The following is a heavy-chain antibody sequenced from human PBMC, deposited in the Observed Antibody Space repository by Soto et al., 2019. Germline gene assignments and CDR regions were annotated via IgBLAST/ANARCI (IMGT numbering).Heavy chain of an antibody. D-gene: IGHD6-6*01. J-gene: IGHJ6*02. Sequence: SETLSLTCTVSGGSISSGDYYWSWIRQPTGKGLEWIGYIYYSGSTYYNPSLKSRVTISVDTSKNQFSLKLSSVTAADTAVYYCARDSSVVARPDYYYYYGMDLWGQGTTVSVSS. V-gene: IGHV4-30-4*01. CDR3: ARDSSVVARPDYYYYYGMDL. CDR1: GGSISSGDYY. CDR2: IYYSGST.